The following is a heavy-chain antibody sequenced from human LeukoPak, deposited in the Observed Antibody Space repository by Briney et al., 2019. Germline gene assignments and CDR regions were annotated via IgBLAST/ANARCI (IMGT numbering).Heavy chain of an antibody. V-gene: IGHV3-30*02. J-gene: IGHJ3*02. Sequence: GGSLRLSCAASGFTFSSYEMNWVRQAPGKGLEWVAFIRYDGSNKYYADSVKGRFTISRDNSKNTLYLQMNSLRAEDTAVYYCAKEFDMVRGPFDAFDIWGQGTMVTVSS. CDR3: AKEFDMVRGPFDAFDI. CDR2: IRYDGSNK. D-gene: IGHD3-10*01. CDR1: GFTFSSYE.